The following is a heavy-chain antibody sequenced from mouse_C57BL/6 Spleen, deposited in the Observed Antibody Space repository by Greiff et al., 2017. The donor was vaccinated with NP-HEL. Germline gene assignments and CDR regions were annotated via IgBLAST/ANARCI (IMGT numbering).Heavy chain of an antibody. CDR3: ARRGAYYSNLFAY. V-gene: IGHV1-59*01. CDR1: GYTFTSYW. Sequence: QVQLQQPGAELVRPGTSVKLSCKASGYTFTSYWMHWVKQRPGQGLEWIGVIDPSDSYTNYNQKFKGKATLTVDTSSSTAYMQRSSLTAEDSAVYYCARRGAYYSNLFAYWGQGTLVTVSA. D-gene: IGHD2-5*01. CDR2: IDPSDSYT. J-gene: IGHJ3*01.